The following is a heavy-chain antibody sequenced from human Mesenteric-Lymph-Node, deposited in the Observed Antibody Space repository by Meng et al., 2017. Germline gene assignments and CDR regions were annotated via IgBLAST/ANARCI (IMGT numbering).Heavy chain of an antibody. J-gene: IGHJ3*02. CDR1: GYTFTSYG. D-gene: IGHD1-1*01. CDR3: ARARPGTRGPLHAFDI. Sequence: ASVKVSCKASGYTFTSYGISWVRQAPGQGLEWMGWISAYNGNTNYAQKLQGRVTMTTDTSTSTAYMELRSLRSDDTAVYYCARARPGTRGPLHAFDIWGQGTTVTVSS. V-gene: IGHV1-18*01. CDR2: ISAYNGNT.